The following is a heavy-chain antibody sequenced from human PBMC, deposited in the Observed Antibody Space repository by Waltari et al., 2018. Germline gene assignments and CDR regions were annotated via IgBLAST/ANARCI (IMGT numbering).Heavy chain of an antibody. V-gene: IGHV3-48*04. CDR1: GFTFSSYS. D-gene: IGHD3-22*01. Sequence: EVQLVESGGGLVQPGGSLRLSCAASGFTFSSYSMNWVRQAPGKGLEWVSYISSSSSTIYYADSVKGRLTISRDNAKNSLYLQMNSLRAEDTAVYYCARETPGGYYDSSGFNWFDPWGQGTLVTVSS. CDR3: ARETPGGYYDSSGFNWFDP. CDR2: ISSSSSTI. J-gene: IGHJ5*02.